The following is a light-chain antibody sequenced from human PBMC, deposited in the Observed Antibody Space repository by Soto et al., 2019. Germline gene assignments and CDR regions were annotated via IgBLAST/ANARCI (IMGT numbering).Light chain of an antibody. J-gene: IGLJ1*01. CDR1: SSDVGGYNY. Sequence: HSALTQPASGSGSPGESITISCTGTSSDVGGYNYVSWYQQHPGKAPKLMIYDVSNRPSGVSNRFSGSKSGNTASLTISGLQAEDEADYYCSSYTSSSTYVVGTGTKVTVL. CDR3: SSYTSSSTYV. CDR2: DVS. V-gene: IGLV2-14*01.